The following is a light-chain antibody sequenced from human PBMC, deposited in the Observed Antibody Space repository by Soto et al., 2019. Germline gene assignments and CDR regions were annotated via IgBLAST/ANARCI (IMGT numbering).Light chain of an antibody. CDR2: AAS. V-gene: IGKV1-27*01. CDR3: QKYNSAPLT. Sequence: DIQMTQSPSSLSASVGDIVTITFRASQGISNYLAWYQQKPGKVPKLLIYAASTLQSGVPSRFSGSGSGTDFTLTISSLHPEDVATYYCQKYNSAPLTFGGGTKVDIK. CDR1: QGISNY. J-gene: IGKJ4*01.